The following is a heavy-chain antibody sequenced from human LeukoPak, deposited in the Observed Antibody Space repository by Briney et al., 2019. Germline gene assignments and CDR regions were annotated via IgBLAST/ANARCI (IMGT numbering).Heavy chain of an antibody. J-gene: IGHJ3*02. Sequence: SETLSLTCTVSGGSITSYCWSWIRRPPGKGLEWIGCIYYSGSTNYNPSLKSRVTISIDTSKNQFSLRLSSVTAADTAVYYCARRGAVAADASDIWGQGTLVTVSS. CDR2: IYYSGST. CDR1: GGSITSYC. V-gene: IGHV4-59*08. D-gene: IGHD6-19*01. CDR3: ARRGAVAADASDI.